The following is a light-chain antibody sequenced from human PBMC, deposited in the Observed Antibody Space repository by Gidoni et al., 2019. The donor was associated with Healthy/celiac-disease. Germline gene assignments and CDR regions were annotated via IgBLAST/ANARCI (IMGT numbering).Light chain of an antibody. Sequence: EIVLTQPPGTLSLSPGERATLSCRASQSVSSSYLAWYQQKPGQALRLLIYGASSRATGIPDRCSGSGSGTDFTLTISRLEPEDFAVYYCQQYGSSLFTFGPGTKVDIK. J-gene: IGKJ3*01. V-gene: IGKV3-20*01. CDR1: QSVSSSY. CDR3: QQYGSSLFT. CDR2: GAS.